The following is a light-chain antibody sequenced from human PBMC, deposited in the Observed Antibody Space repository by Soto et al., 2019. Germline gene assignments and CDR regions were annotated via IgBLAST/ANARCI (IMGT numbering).Light chain of an antibody. V-gene: IGKV3-15*01. CDR3: QQYNNWPPLT. J-gene: IGKJ4*01. CDR2: GVS. CDR1: QSVSSN. Sequence: EIVMTQSPATLSVSPGERATLSCRASQSVSSNLAWYQQKPGQAPRLLNYGVSTRATGIPARFSGSGSGTEFTLTITSLQSEDFDVYYCQQYNNWPPLTFGGGTKVEIK.